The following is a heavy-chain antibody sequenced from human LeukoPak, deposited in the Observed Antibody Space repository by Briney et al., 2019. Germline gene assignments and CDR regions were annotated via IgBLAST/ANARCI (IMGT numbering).Heavy chain of an antibody. J-gene: IGHJ6*03. CDR2: IYSSGST. V-gene: IGHV4-59*01. CDR1: GGSIRGYY. D-gene: IGHD3-16*01. Sequence: SETLSLTCNVSGGSIRGYYWSWIRQPPAKGLEWIGYIYSSGSTNYNPSLKSRVTMSVDTSKNQFSLKVSSVTVADTAVYYCARDGGAYYYYYMDVWGKGTTVTISS. CDR3: ARDGGAYYYYYMDV.